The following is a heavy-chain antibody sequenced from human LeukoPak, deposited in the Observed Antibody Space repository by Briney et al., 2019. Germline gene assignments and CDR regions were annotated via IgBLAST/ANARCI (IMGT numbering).Heavy chain of an antibody. J-gene: IGHJ1*01. D-gene: IGHD6-19*01. CDR2: INPNSGGT. CDR1: GYTFTGYY. V-gene: IGHV1-2*02. Sequence: GASVKVSCKASGYTFTGYYIHWVRQAPGQGLEWMGWINPNSGGTNYAQKFQGRVTTTRDTSISTAYMELSRLRSDDTAVYYCARSGSSGARAHFQHWGQGTLVTVSS. CDR3: ARSGSSGARAHFQH.